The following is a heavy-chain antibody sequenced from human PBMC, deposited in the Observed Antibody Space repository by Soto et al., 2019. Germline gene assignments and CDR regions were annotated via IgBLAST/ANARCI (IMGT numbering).Heavy chain of an antibody. D-gene: IGHD6-6*01. V-gene: IGHV3-66*01. J-gene: IGHJ4*02. CDR1: GFTVSSNY. Sequence: LSLTCAASGFTVSSNYMSWVRQAPGKGLEWVSVIYSGGSTYYADSVKGRFTISRDNSNNTLYLQMNSLRAEDTAVYYCARGEAARPNFDYWGQGTLVTVSS. CDR3: ARGEAARPNFDY. CDR2: IYSGGST.